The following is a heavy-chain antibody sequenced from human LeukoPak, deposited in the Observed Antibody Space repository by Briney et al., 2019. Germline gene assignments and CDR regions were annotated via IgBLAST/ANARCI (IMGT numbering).Heavy chain of an antibody. CDR2: IYTSGST. J-gene: IGHJ4*02. CDR1: GGSISSGSYY. D-gene: IGHD3-22*01. CDR3: ARVTSGGYLDS. V-gene: IGHV4-61*02. Sequence: SETLSLTCTVSGGSISSGSYYWRGIRQPAGKGLEWIGRIYTSGSTNYNPSLKSRVSISVDTSKNQFSLKLNSVTAADTAVYYCARVTSGGYLDSWGQGTLVTVSS.